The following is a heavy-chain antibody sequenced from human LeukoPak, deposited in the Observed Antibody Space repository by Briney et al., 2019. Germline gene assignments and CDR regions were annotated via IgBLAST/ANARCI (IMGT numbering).Heavy chain of an antibody. V-gene: IGHV4-59*01. CDR3: ARQGPRSQQLVRGPFDY. Sequence: SETLSLTCTVSGGSISSYYWSWIRQPPGKGLEWIGYIYYSGSTNYNPSLKSRVTISVDTSKNQFSLKLSSVTAADTAVYYCARQGPRSQQLVRGPFDYWGQGTLVTVSS. D-gene: IGHD6-13*01. CDR1: GGSISSYY. CDR2: IYYSGST. J-gene: IGHJ4*02.